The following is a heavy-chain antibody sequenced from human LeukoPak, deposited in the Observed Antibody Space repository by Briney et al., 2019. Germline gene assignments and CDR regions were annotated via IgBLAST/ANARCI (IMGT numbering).Heavy chain of an antibody. J-gene: IGHJ5*02. V-gene: IGHV3-23*01. CDR3: ARDSNILARLVDR. CDR1: GFTFSSYA. D-gene: IGHD3-16*01. CDR2: ISGSGAST. Sequence: GGSLRPSCAASGFTFSSYAMSWVRQAPGKGLEWVSYISGSGASTYYADSVKGRFTVSRDNSKSTLYLQMNSLRAEDTATFYCARDSNILARLVDRWGQGTLVTVSS.